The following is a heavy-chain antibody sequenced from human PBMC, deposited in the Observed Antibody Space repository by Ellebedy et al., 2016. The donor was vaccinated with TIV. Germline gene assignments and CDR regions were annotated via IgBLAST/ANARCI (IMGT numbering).Heavy chain of an antibody. CDR1: GYTFTSYG. CDR3: ARVVGTLIAARPDNWFDP. CDR2: ISAYNGNT. V-gene: IGHV1-18*01. D-gene: IGHD6-13*01. J-gene: IGHJ5*02. Sequence: AASVKVSCKASGYTFTSYGISWVRQAPGQGLEWMGWISAYNGNTNYAQKLQGRVTMTTDTSTSTAYMELRSLRSDDTAVYYCARVVGTLIAARPDNWFDPWGQGTLVTVSS.